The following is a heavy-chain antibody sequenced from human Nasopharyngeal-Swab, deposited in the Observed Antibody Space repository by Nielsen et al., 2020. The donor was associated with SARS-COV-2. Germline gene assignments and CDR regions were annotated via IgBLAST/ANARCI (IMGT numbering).Heavy chain of an antibody. CDR1: GGSFSGYY. Sequence: SETLSLTCAVYGGSFSGYYWSWIRQPPGKGLEWIGEINHSGSTNYNPSLKSRVTISVDTSKNQFSLKLSSVTAADTAVYYCARMTPLAEAGGSWFDPWGQGTLVTVSS. CDR3: ARMTPLAEAGGSWFDP. CDR2: INHSGST. J-gene: IGHJ5*02. D-gene: IGHD6-19*01. V-gene: IGHV4-34*01.